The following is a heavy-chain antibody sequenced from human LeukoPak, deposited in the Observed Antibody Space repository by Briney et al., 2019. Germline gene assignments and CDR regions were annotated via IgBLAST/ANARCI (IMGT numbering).Heavy chain of an antibody. CDR1: GFTFSSYA. D-gene: IGHD5-18*01. Sequence: GGSLRLSCAASGFTFSSYAMSWVRQAPGKGLEWVSAIGGSGSTTYYADSVKGQFTISRDNPKNTLYLQMNSLRAEDTAVYYCAKDTASSWWYFDLWGRGTLVTVSS. J-gene: IGHJ2*01. V-gene: IGHV3-23*01. CDR2: IGGSGSTT. CDR3: AKDTASSWWYFDL.